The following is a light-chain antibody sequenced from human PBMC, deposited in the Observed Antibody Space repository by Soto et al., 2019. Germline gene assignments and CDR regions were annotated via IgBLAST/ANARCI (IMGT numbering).Light chain of an antibody. CDR3: AAWDNSQNGVWV. J-gene: IGLJ3*02. Sequence: QSVLTQPPSPSGTPGQRVTISCSGSSSHIGSNTVNWYQQLPGTAPKLLIYSNNQRPSGVPDRFSDSKSGSSACLAISGLQSEEEADYYCAAWDNSQNGVWVFGVGNKLTVL. CDR1: SSHIGSNT. CDR2: SNN. V-gene: IGLV1-44*01.